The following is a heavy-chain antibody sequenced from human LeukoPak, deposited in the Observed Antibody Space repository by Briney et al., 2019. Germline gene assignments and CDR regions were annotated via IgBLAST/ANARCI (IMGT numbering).Heavy chain of an antibody. CDR3: ARVRLDPKEERDGRIDY. CDR1: GGTFSSYA. D-gene: IGHD1-26*01. J-gene: IGHJ4*02. V-gene: IGHV1-69*01. Sequence: GSSVKVSCKASGGTFSSYAISWVRQAPGQGLEWMGGIIPIFGTANYAQKFQGRVTITADESTSTAYMELSSLRSEDTAVYYCARVRLDPKEERDGRIDYWGQGTLVTVSS. CDR2: IIPIFGTA.